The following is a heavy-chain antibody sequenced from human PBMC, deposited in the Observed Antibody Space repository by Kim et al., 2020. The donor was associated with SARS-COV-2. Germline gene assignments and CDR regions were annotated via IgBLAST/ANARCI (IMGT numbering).Heavy chain of an antibody. CDR1: GFTFSSYG. V-gene: IGHV3-30*18. J-gene: IGHJ4*02. CDR2: ISYDGSNK. D-gene: IGHD6-13*01. Sequence: GGSLRLSCAASGFTFSSYGMHWVRQAPGKGLEWVAIISYDGSNKYYADSVKGRFTISRDNSKNTLYLQMNSLRAEDTAVYYCAKDRSRSWSLDYWGQGTLVTVSS. CDR3: AKDRSRSWSLDY.